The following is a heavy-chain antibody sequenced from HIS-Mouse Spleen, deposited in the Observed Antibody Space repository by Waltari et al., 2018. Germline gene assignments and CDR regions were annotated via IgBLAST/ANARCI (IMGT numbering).Heavy chain of an antibody. CDR1: GGSFSGYY. D-gene: IGHD7-27*01. Sequence: QVQLQQWGAGLLKPSETLSLTCAVHGGSFSGYYWSGIRQPPGKGLEWIGEINHSGSTNYNPSLKSRVTISVDTSKNQFSLKLSSVTAADTAVYYCARVRTGDPSYWYFDLWGRGTLVTVSS. CDR2: INHSGST. V-gene: IGHV4-34*01. J-gene: IGHJ2*01. CDR3: ARVRTGDPSYWYFDL.